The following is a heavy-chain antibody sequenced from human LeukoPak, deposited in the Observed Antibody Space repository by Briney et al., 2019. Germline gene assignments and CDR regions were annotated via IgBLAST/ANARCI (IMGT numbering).Heavy chain of an antibody. CDR2: VHPDSGNT. J-gene: IGHJ5*02. CDR3: ARGPRNDP. D-gene: IGHD1-14*01. V-gene: IGHV1-8*01. Sequence: ASVKVSCKTSGYPFSTWEINWVRQAAGQGLEWLGWVHPDSGNTDYAQKFRGRVTMSRDTSASTAYMELSGLRLDDTAVYFCARGPRNDPWGQGTLVTVSS. CDR1: GYPFSTWE.